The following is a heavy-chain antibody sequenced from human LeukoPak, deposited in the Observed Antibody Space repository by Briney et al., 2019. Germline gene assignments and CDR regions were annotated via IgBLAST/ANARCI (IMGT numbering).Heavy chain of an antibody. CDR3: VRDGRPLDY. J-gene: IGHJ4*02. Sequence: GGSLRLSCTASGFTFDNYWMTWVREPPGKGLEWVANIKQDGGERYYVDSVRGRFAISRDNTKNPLYLQMNSLTAEDTAVYYCVRDGRPLDYWGQGTLVIVS. CDR1: GFTFDNYW. V-gene: IGHV3-7*01. D-gene: IGHD3/OR15-3a*01. CDR2: IKQDGGER.